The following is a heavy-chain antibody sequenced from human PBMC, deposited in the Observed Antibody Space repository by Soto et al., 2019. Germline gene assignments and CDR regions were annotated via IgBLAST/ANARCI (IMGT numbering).Heavy chain of an antibody. CDR3: ARDRGHDDSSGYYA. Sequence: SVKVSCKASGGTFSSYAISWVRQAPGQGLEWMGGIIPIFGTANYAQKFQGRVTITADESTSTAYMELSSRSSEDTAVYYCARDRGHDDSSGYYAWGQGTLVTVSS. CDR1: GGTFSSYA. J-gene: IGHJ5*02. CDR2: IIPIFGTA. V-gene: IGHV1-69*13. D-gene: IGHD3-22*01.